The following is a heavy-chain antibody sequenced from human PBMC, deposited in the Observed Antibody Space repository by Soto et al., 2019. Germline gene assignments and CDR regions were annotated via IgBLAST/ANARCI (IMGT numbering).Heavy chain of an antibody. V-gene: IGHV5-51*01. CDR1: GYSFTSYW. Sequence: PGESLKISCKGSGYSFTSYWIGWVRQMHGKGLEWMGIIYPGDSDTRYSPSFEGQVTMSADKSINTAYLQWSSLRASDTAIYFCARPSDVGLASSFEYWGQGTQVTVSS. CDR2: IYPGDSDT. CDR3: ARPSDVGLASSFEY. J-gene: IGHJ4*02.